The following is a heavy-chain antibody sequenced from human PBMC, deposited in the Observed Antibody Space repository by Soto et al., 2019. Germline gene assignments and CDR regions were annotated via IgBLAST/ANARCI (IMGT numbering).Heavy chain of an antibody. CDR2: IGSSSSFI. Sequence: EVQLVESGGSLVKPGGSLRLSCAASGFTFSSHAMNWVRQAPGKGLEWISSIGSSSSFIYYADSVKGRFTISRDNAKNSVFLHMSSLRADDTAVYYCARDPLWFGEIGYFDYWGQGALVTVSS. CDR3: ARDPLWFGEIGYFDY. V-gene: IGHV3-21*06. J-gene: IGHJ4*02. D-gene: IGHD3-10*01. CDR1: GFTFSSHA.